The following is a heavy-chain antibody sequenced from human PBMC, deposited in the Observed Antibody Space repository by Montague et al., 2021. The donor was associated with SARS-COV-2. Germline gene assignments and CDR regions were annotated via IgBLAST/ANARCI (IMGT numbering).Heavy chain of an antibody. CDR3: ARGHRAHDMDV. V-gene: IGHV6-1*01. J-gene: IGHJ6*02. CDR1: GDSASNNRVA. CDR2: TYYRSNWYN. Sequence: CAISGDSASNNRVAWTWFRQSPSRGLEWLGRTYYRSNWYNDYATSVKGRITVNPDTSKNQFSLQLNSVTPDDTAVYYCARGHRAHDMDVWGHGTAVTVSS.